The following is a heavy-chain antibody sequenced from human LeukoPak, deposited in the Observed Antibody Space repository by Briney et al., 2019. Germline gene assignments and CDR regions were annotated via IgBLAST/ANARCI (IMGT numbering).Heavy chain of an antibody. Sequence: GGSLRLSCAASRFTFSSYWMSWVRQAPGKGLEWVANIKQDGSEKYYVDSVKGRFTISRDNAKNSLYLQMNSLRAEDTAVYYCARGGDYGDYFFDYWGQGTLVTVSS. J-gene: IGHJ4*02. CDR2: IKQDGSEK. CDR3: ARGGDYGDYFFDY. V-gene: IGHV3-7*01. CDR1: RFTFSSYW. D-gene: IGHD4-17*01.